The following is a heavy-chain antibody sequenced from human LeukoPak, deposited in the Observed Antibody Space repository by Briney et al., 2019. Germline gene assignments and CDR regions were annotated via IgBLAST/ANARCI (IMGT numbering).Heavy chain of an antibody. CDR3: ARRGGYSGYEQV. D-gene: IGHD5-12*01. V-gene: IGHV4-59*08. CDR2: IYSSGNT. J-gene: IGHJ4*02. Sequence: SETLSLTCTVSGGSISSYYWSWIRQPPGKGLEWIGYIYSSGNTNYNPPLKSRVAISVDTSKNQFSLNLSSVTAADTAVYYCARRGGYSGYEQVWGQGTLVTVSS. CDR1: GGSISSYY.